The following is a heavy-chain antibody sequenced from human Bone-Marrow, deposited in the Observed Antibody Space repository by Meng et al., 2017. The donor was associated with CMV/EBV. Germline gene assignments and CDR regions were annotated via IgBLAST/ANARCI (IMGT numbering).Heavy chain of an antibody. CDR2: MNPNSGNT. D-gene: IGHD1-26*01. CDR1: GYTFTSYD. CDR3: ASGGRVGSSSIMDV. J-gene: IGHJ6*02. V-gene: IGHV1-8*01. Sequence: ASVKVSCKASGYTFTSYDINWVRQVTGEGLEWMGWMNPNSGNTGYAQKFQGRVTMTRNTSISTAYMELSSLRSEDTAVYYCASGGRVGSSSIMDVWGQGTTVTVSS.